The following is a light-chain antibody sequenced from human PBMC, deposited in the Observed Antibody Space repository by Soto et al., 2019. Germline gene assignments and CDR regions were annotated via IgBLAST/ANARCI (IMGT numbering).Light chain of an antibody. CDR3: CSYAGSSTWV. CDR2: EVS. CDR1: SSDVGSYNF. Sequence: QSALTQPASVSGSPGQSITISCTGISSDVGSYNFVSWYQQHPGKAPKFMIYEVSKRPSGVSNRFSGSKSGNTASLTISGLQGEDEADYYCCSYAGSSTWVFGGGTKLTVL. V-gene: IGLV2-23*02. J-gene: IGLJ3*02.